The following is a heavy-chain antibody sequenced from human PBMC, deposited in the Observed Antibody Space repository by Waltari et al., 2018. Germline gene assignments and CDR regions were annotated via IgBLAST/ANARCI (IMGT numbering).Heavy chain of an antibody. J-gene: IGHJ6*03. D-gene: IGHD4-17*01. CDR3: ARASPLTTVRVYYYYMDV. CDR2: IYYSGST. V-gene: IGHV4-59*01. Sequence: QVQLQESGPGLVKPSETLSLTCTVSGGSISSYYWSWIRQPPGKGLEWIGYIYYSGSTNYNPSLKSRVTISVDTSKNQFSLKLSSVTAADTAVYYCARASPLTTVRVYYYYMDVWGIGTTVTISS. CDR1: GGSISSYY.